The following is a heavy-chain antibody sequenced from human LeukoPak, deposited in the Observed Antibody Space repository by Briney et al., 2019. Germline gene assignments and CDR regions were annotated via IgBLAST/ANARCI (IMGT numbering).Heavy chain of an antibody. CDR1: GFTFTRYG. Sequence: ASVKVSCKASGFTFTRYGITWVRQAPGQGLEWMGWISAYNGDTNYAQKLQGRVTMTRDPSTSTVYMELRSLRSDDTAVYYCARDKGLRYFDWLLSGWFDPWGQGTLVTVSS. V-gene: IGHV1-18*01. CDR3: ARDKGLRYFDWLLSGWFDP. J-gene: IGHJ5*02. D-gene: IGHD3-9*01. CDR2: ISAYNGDT.